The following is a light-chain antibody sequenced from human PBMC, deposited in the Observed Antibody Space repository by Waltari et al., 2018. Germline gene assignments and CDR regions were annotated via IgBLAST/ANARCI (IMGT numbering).Light chain of an antibody. CDR2: KVS. V-gene: IGKV2-30*02. Sequence: DVVLTQSPLSLPVTLGQPASISCKSSQSLDHSDGNTYLAWFHQRPGQSPRRLIYKVSNRESGVPDRFSASGSGTDFRLKISRVEAEDVGVYYCMQGTHWPLTFGGGTKVEMK. CDR3: MQGTHWPLT. CDR1: QSLDHSDGNTY. J-gene: IGKJ4*01.